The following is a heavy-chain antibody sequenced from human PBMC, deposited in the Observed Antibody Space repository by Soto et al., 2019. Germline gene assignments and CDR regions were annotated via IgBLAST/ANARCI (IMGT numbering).Heavy chain of an antibody. Sequence: SETLSLTCTVSGGSISSSSYYWGWIRQPPGKGLEWIGRIFSSGSTSFNPSLESRVAMSVDTSKNHFSLNLSSVTAADMAVYYCAREGSYSAYNFAHGIQLWSFDFWGQGALVTVSS. V-gene: IGHV4-39*07. J-gene: IGHJ4*02. CDR3: AREGSYSAYNFAHGIQLWSFDF. D-gene: IGHD5-12*01. CDR2: IFSSGST. CDR1: GGSISSSSYY.